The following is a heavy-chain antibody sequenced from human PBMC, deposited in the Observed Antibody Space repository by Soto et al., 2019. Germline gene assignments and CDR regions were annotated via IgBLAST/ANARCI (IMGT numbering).Heavy chain of an antibody. D-gene: IGHD3-3*01. CDR2: ISAYNGNT. V-gene: IGHV1-18*01. CDR3: ARYFRIITIFGVVTLNGFDP. CDR1: GYTFTSYG. J-gene: IGHJ5*02. Sequence: ASVKVSCKASGYTFTSYGISWVRQAPGQGLEWMGWISAYNGNTNYAQKFQGRVTMTRDPSTSTVYMELSSLRSEDTAVYYCARYFRIITIFGVVTLNGFDPWGQGTLVTVSS.